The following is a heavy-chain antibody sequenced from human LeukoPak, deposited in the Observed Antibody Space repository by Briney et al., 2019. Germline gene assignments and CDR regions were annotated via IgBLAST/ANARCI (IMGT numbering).Heavy chain of an antibody. J-gene: IGHJ6*02. Sequence: SVKVSCKASGGTFSSYAISWVRQAPGQGLEWMGRIIPILGIANYAQKFQGRVTITADKSTSTAYMELSSLRSEDTAVYYCARAAVVVPAANYYYYGMDVWGQGTTVTVSS. CDR1: GGTFSSYA. CDR3: ARAAVVVPAANYYYYGMDV. CDR2: IIPILGIA. D-gene: IGHD2-2*01. V-gene: IGHV1-69*04.